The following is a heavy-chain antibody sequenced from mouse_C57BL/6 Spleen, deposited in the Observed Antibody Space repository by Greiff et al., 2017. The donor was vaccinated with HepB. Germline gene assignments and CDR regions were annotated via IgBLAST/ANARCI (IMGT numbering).Heavy chain of an antibody. CDR3: ARGQAYAMDY. CDR1: GYSITSGYY. J-gene: IGHJ4*01. V-gene: IGHV3-6*01. Sequence: EVQVVESGPGLVKPSQSLSLTCSVTGYSITSGYYWNWIRQFPGNKLEWMGYISYDGSNNYNPSLKNRIAITRDTSKNQFFLKLNSVTTEDTATYYCARGQAYAMDYWGQGTSVTVSS. CDR2: ISYDGSN. D-gene: IGHD3-2*02.